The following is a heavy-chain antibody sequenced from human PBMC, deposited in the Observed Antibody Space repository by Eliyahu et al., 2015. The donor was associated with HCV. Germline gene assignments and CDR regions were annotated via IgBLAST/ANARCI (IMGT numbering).Heavy chain of an antibody. Sequence: EVQLVQSGAEVKKPGESLKISCKGSGYNFTSYWIGWGRQMPGKGLEWMGIIYPGDSDTRYSPSFQGQVTISADKSISTAYLQWSSLKASDTAMYYCARTPGSYYDSSGHTRGGAFDIWGQGTMVTVSS. CDR3: ARTPGSYYDSSGHTRGGAFDI. V-gene: IGHV5-51*03. D-gene: IGHD3-22*01. CDR1: GYNFTSYW. J-gene: IGHJ3*02. CDR2: IYPGDSDT.